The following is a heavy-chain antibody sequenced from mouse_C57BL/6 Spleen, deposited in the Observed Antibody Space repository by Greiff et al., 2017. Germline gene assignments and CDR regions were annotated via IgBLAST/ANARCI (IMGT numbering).Heavy chain of an antibody. D-gene: IGHD4-1*01. CDR2: IYPRSGNT. Sequence: QVQLQQSGAELARPGASVKLSCKASGYTFTSYGISWVKQRTGQGLEWIGEIYPRSGNTYYNEKFKGKATLTADKSSSTAYLELRSLTSEDSAVYFCARRTGPYYAMDYWGQGTSVTVSS. CDR1: GYTFTSYG. J-gene: IGHJ4*01. CDR3: ARRTGPYYAMDY. V-gene: IGHV1-81*01.